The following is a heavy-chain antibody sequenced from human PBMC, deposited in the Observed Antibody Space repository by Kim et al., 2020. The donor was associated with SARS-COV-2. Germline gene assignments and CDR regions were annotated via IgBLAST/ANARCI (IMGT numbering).Heavy chain of an antibody. Sequence: SETLSLTCTVSGGSISSSSYYWGWIRQPPGKGLEWIGSIYYSGSTYYNPSLKSRVTISVDTSKNQFSLKVSSVTAADTAVYYCAGEVVKTSLYYYYGMDVWGQGTTVTVSS. V-gene: IGHV4-39*01. CDR3: AGEVVKTSLYYYYGMDV. CDR1: GGSISSSSYY. D-gene: IGHD3-22*01. J-gene: IGHJ6*02. CDR2: IYYSGST.